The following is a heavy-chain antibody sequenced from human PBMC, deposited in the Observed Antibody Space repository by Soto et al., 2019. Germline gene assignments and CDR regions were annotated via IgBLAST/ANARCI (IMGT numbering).Heavy chain of an antibody. CDR2: ISGSGGST. V-gene: IGHV3-23*01. CDR1: GFTFSSYA. J-gene: IGHJ4*02. Sequence: GGSLRLSCAASGFTFSSYAMSWVRQAPGKGLEWVSAISGSGGSTYYADSVKGRFTISRDNSKNTLYLQMNSLRAEDTAVYYCAKARPYCSGGSCNYYFDYWGQGTLVTVSS. D-gene: IGHD2-15*01. CDR3: AKARPYCSGGSCNYYFDY.